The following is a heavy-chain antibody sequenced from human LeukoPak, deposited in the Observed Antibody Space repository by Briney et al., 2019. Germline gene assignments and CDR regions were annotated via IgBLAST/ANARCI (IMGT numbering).Heavy chain of an antibody. Sequence: SQTLSLTCAVSGGSISSGGYSLSWIRQPPGKGLEWIGYIYHSGSTNYNPSLKSRVTISVDTSKNQFSLKLSSVTAADTAVYYCARTTKTGDRDYWGQGTLVTVSS. J-gene: IGHJ4*02. V-gene: IGHV4-30-2*05. CDR2: IYHSGST. CDR1: GGSISSGGYS. D-gene: IGHD7-27*01. CDR3: ARTTKTGDRDY.